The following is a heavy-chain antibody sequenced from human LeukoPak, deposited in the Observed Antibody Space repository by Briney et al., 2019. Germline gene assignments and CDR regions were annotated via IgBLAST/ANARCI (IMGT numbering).Heavy chain of an antibody. CDR3: ARVVRFRYSSSWYQGDNWFDP. D-gene: IGHD6-13*01. CDR1: GFTFSSYS. CDR2: ISSSSYI. J-gene: IGHJ5*02. V-gene: IGHV3-21*01. Sequence: PGGSLRLSCAASGFTFSSYSMNWVRQAPGKGLEWVSSISSSSYIYYADSVKGRFTISRDNAKNSLYLQMNSLRAEDTAVYYCARVVRFRYSSSWYQGDNWFDPWGQGTLVTVSS.